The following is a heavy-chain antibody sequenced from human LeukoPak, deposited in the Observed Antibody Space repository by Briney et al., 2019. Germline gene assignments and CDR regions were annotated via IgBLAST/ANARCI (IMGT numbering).Heavy chain of an antibody. CDR3: AKARGIAVAATPDY. D-gene: IGHD6-19*01. Sequence: GASVKVSCKASGYTFTGYYIHWVRQAPGQGLEWMGWIGPNSGGTNYAQKFQGRVTMTRDTSISTAYLELSRLRSDDTAVYYCAKARGIAVAATPDYWGQGTLVTVSS. CDR1: GYTFTGYY. CDR2: IGPNSGGT. V-gene: IGHV1-2*02. J-gene: IGHJ4*02.